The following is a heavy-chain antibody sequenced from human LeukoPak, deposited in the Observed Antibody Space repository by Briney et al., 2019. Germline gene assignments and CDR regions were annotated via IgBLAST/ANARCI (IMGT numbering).Heavy chain of an antibody. CDR2: IIPIFGTA. D-gene: IGHD6-19*01. J-gene: IGHJ6*03. CDR3: ARAPYSSGWYYYYMDV. Sequence: SVKVSRKASGGTFSSYAISWVRQAPGQGLEWMGGIIPIFGTANYAQKFQGRVTITTDESTSTAYMELSSLRSEDTAVYYCARAPYSSGWYYYYMDVWGKGTTVTVSS. CDR1: GGTFSSYA. V-gene: IGHV1-69*05.